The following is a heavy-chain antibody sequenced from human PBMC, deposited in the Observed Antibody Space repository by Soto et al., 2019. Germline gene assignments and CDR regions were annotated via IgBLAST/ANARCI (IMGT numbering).Heavy chain of an antibody. J-gene: IGHJ5*01. Sequence: SETLSLTCAVYRASLSDNYCNWLRQPPGKGLEWIGEINHSGNTNYNPSLRSRVTISIDTSKNQLSLNLRSVSAADTAVYYCARGRGWFGAWGQGTPVTVSS. V-gene: IGHV4-34*01. CDR1: RASLSDNY. CDR3: ARGRGWFGA. CDR2: INHSGNT.